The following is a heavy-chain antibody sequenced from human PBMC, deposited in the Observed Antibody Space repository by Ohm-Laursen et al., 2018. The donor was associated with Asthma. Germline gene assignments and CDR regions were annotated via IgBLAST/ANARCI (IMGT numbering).Heavy chain of an antibody. J-gene: IGHJ6*02. CDR3: AKSFSNSPYYYYYGMDV. V-gene: IGHV3-30*18. Sequence: SLRLSCTASGFTFRSYAMHWVRQAPGRGLEWVAVISYDGSNKYYADSVKGRFTISRDNSKNTLYLQMNSLRAEDTAVYYCAKSFSNSPYYYYYGMDVWGQGTTVTVSS. D-gene: IGHD4-23*01. CDR2: ISYDGSNK. CDR1: GFTFRSYA.